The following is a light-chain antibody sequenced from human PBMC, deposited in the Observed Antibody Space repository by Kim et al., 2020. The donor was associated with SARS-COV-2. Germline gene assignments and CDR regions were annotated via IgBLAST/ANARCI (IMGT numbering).Light chain of an antibody. V-gene: IGKV4-1*01. CDR1: QSVLYSSNNKNY. CDR2: WAS. CDR3: QQYYSNSLST. J-gene: IGKJ1*01. Sequence: DIVMTQSPDSLAVSLGERATINCKSSQSVLYSSNNKNYLAWYRQKPGQPPKLLIYWASTRESGVPDRFSGSGSGTDFTLTISSLQAEDVAVYYCQQYYSNSLSTFGQGTKVDIK.